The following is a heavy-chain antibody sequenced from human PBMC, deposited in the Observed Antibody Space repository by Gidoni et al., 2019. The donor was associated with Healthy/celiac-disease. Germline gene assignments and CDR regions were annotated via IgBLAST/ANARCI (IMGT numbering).Heavy chain of an antibody. CDR3: ASGQREGSLFYYYYGMDV. J-gene: IGHJ6*02. CDR1: GFTFSSYS. CDR2: ISSSSSYI. Sequence: EVQLVESGGGLVKPGGSLRTPCAASGFTFSSYSMNWVRQAPGKGLEWVSSISSSSSYIYYADSVKGRFTISRDNAKNSLYLQMNSLRAEDTAVYYCASGQREGSLFYYYYGMDVWGQGTTVTVSS. D-gene: IGHD3-3*02. V-gene: IGHV3-21*03.